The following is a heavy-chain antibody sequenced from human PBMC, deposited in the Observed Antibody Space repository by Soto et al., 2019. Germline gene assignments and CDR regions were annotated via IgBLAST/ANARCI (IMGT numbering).Heavy chain of an antibody. CDR2: IFYGGTT. Sequence: SETLSLTCAVSGGSISSGEYYWSWIRQPPGKGLEWIGYIFYGGTTLYNPSLKSRVAISADTSENQFSLKLSSVTAADSAVYYCARSRGAYYFDYWGQGTLVTVPQ. V-gene: IGHV4-30-4*01. CDR3: ARSRGAYYFDY. CDR1: GGSISSGEYY. J-gene: IGHJ4*02.